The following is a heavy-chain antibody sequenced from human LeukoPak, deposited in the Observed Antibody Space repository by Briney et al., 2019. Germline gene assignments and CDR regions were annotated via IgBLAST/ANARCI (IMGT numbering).Heavy chain of an antibody. CDR1: GFTFSSYA. CDR2: ISGSGGST. J-gene: IGHJ4*02. D-gene: IGHD6-19*01. Sequence: PGGSLRLSCAASGFTFSSYAMSWVRQAPGKGLEWVSAISGSGGSTYYADSVKGRFTISRDNSKNTLCLQMNSLRAEDTAVYYCAKDSWLGSFAPDFDYWGQGTLVTVSS. V-gene: IGHV3-23*01. CDR3: AKDSWLGSFAPDFDY.